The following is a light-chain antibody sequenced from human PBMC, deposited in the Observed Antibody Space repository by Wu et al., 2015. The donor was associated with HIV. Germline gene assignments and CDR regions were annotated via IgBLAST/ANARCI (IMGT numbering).Light chain of an antibody. CDR1: QAIRNS. CDR3: QKYNTAPWT. Sequence: IQLTQSPSSLSASIGDRVTITCRASQAIRNSVAWLQQRPGQAPKLLLYAASTLESGVPSRFSGTGYGTDFTLTISGLQPEDVATYYCQKYNTAPWTFGQGTKVEMK. V-gene: IGKV1-NL1*01. J-gene: IGKJ1*01. CDR2: AAS.